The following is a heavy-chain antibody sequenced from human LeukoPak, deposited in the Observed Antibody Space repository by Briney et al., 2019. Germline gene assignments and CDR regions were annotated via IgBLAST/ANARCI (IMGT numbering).Heavy chain of an antibody. CDR1: GFIFSTFG. Sequence: GRSLSLSCAASGFIFSTFGMHWVRQAPGKGLEWVSVIYSGGGADYADSVRGRFTISRDNSKNTLYLQLNSLRAEDTAVYYCARLGGYWDQGTLVTVSS. J-gene: IGHJ4*02. CDR2: IYSGGGA. V-gene: IGHV3-66*04. D-gene: IGHD3-16*01. CDR3: ARLGGY.